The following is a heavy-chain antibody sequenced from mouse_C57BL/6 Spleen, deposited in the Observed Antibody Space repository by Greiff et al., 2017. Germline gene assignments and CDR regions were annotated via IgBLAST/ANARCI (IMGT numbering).Heavy chain of an antibody. CDR2: ISYDGSN. Sequence: VQLKESGPGLVKPSQSLSLTCSVTGYSITSGYYWNWIRQFPGNKLEWMGYISYDGSNNYNPSLKNRISITRDTSKNQFFLKLNSVTTEDTATYYCARGRDYNFDYWGQGTTLTVSS. J-gene: IGHJ2*01. CDR3: ARGRDYNFDY. D-gene: IGHD2-4*01. CDR1: GYSITSGYY. V-gene: IGHV3-6*01.